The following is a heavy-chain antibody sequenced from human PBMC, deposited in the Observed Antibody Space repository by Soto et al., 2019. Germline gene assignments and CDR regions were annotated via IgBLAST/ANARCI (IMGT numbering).Heavy chain of an antibody. CDR1: GFSFSDSY. CDR3: ARRSSGWYFDY. V-gene: IGHV3-23*01. Sequence: GGSLRLSCAASGFSFSDSYMNWVRQAPGKGLEWVSVISGSGDSTYYADSVKGRFTISRDNSKNTLYLQMISLRAEDTAVYYCARRSSGWYFDYWGQGTLVTVSS. D-gene: IGHD6-19*01. CDR2: ISGSGDST. J-gene: IGHJ4*02.